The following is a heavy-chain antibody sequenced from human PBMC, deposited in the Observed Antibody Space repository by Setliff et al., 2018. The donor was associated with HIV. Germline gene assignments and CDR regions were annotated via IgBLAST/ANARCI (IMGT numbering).Heavy chain of an antibody. CDR2: ISTSGNRI. D-gene: IGHD1-26*01. J-gene: IGHJ3*02. CDR3: ARVVGAIDACAFDI. CDR1: GFTFSSYE. V-gene: IGHV3-48*03. Sequence: GGSLRLSCAASGFTFSSYEMNWVRQAPGKGLEWVSYISTSGNRIHYADSVKGRFTISRDNAKNSLYLQMNSLRAEDTAVYYCARVVGAIDACAFDIWGQGTMVTVSS.